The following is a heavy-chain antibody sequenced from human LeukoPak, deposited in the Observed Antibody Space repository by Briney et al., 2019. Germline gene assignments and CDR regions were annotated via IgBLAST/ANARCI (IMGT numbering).Heavy chain of an antibody. CDR3: ARSGWELTDFDY. CDR1: GGSISSSTYY. Sequence: SETLSLTCTVSGGSISSSTYYWGWIRQSPGKGLEWIGSIYYSGSTYYNPSLKSRVTISVDTSKNQFSLKLSSVTAADTAVYYCARSGWELTDFDYWGQGTLVTVSS. J-gene: IGHJ4*02. V-gene: IGHV4-39*07. CDR2: IYYSGST. D-gene: IGHD1-26*01.